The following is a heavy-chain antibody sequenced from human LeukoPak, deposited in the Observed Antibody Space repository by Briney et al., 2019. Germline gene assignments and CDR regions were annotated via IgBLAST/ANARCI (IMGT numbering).Heavy chain of an antibody. Sequence: GGSLRLSCAASEFTFSNYAMNWVRQAPGKGLEWVSGISGGGGSTYYADSVKGRFTISRDNSKNTLYLQMDSLRAEDTALYYCAKGSGINHYHWIDPWGQGTLVTVSS. CDR3: AKGSGINHYHWIDP. V-gene: IGHV3-23*01. D-gene: IGHD1-14*01. J-gene: IGHJ5*02. CDR2: ISGGGGST. CDR1: EFTFSNYA.